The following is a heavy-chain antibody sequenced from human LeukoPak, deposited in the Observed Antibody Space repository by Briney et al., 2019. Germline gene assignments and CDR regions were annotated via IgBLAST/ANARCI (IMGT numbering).Heavy chain of an antibody. CDR3: ARATSLYYDSSGYSDY. V-gene: IGHV3-66*01. Sequence: GGSLRLSCAASGFTFSSYAMSWVRQAPGKGLEWVSVIYSGGSTYYADSVKGRFTISRDNSKNTLYLQMNSLRAEDTAVYYCARATSLYYDSSGYSDYWGQGTLVTVSS. D-gene: IGHD3-22*01. CDR1: GFTFSSYA. CDR2: IYSGGST. J-gene: IGHJ4*02.